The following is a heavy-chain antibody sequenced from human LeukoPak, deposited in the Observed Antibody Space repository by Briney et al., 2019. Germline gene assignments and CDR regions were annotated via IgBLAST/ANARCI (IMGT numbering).Heavy chain of an antibody. J-gene: IGHJ4*02. Sequence: AGGSLRLSCAASGFTFDDNTMHWVRQAPGKGLEWVSLITWDGGSTYYADSVKGRFTISRDNSKNSLYLQMNSLRTEDTALYYCAKDFGYCSGGSCPAFDYWGQGTRVTVSS. CDR3: AKDFGYCSGGSCPAFDY. D-gene: IGHD2-15*01. CDR2: ITWDGGST. CDR1: GFTFDDNT. V-gene: IGHV3-43*01.